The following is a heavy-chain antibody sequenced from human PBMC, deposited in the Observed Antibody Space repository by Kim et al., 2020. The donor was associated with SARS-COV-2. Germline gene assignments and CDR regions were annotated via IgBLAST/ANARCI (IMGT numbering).Heavy chain of an antibody. CDR1: GFTLNNYA. CDR2: ISGSGGST. V-gene: IGHV3-23*01. D-gene: IGHD6-19*01. Sequence: GGSLRLSCAASGFTLNNYAMSWVRQAPGKGLEWVSTISGSGGSTDYAASVKGRFTICRDISKNTLYLQMNTLRVEDTAVYYCARETGSSGWYFHYWGQGTLVTVSS. J-gene: IGHJ4*02. CDR3: ARETGSSGWYFHY.